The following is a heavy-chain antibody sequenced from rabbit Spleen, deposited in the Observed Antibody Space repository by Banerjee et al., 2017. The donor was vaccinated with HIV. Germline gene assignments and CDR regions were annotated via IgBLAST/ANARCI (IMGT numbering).Heavy chain of an antibody. CDR2: IYSGSTGST. V-gene: IGHV1S45*01. Sequence: QEQLEESGGDLVKPGASLTLTCTGSGFSFSNNYVMCWVRQAPGKGLEWIACIYSGSTGSTYYASWAKGRFTISKTSSTTVTLQMTGLTAADTATYFCARNYVNTFDPWGPGTLVTVS. CDR3: ARNYVNTFDP. CDR1: GFSFSNNYV. J-gene: IGHJ2*01. D-gene: IGHD1-1*01.